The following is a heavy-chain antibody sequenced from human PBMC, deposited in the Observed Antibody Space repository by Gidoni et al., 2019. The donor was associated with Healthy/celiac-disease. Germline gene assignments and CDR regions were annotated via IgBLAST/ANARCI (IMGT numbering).Heavy chain of an antibody. Sequence: EVQLVESGGGLVQPWGSLSLSCAAFGFTVSSNYRSWVRQAPGKRLGWVSVSCSDGSTYYADAVKGRFTISRDNSKNTLYLQMNSLRAEDTDVYYCARGAARPADYWGQGTLVTVSS. D-gene: IGHD6-6*01. J-gene: IGHJ4*02. CDR3: ARGAARPADY. V-gene: IGHV3-66*02. CDR2: SCSDGST. CDR1: GFTVSSNY.